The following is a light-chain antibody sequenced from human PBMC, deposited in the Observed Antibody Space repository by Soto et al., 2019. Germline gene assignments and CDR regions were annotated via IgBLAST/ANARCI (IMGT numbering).Light chain of an antibody. CDR3: QQFDASPPVYT. CDR1: QSVSSTF. V-gene: IGKV3-20*01. Sequence: TVLTQSPGTLSLSPGERATLFCRASQSVSSTFLAWYQQKPGQAPRLLIYGASSRATGIPDRFSGSGSGTDFTLTISRLEPEDFAVYYCQQFDASPPVYTFGQGTKLEIK. CDR2: GAS. J-gene: IGKJ2*01.